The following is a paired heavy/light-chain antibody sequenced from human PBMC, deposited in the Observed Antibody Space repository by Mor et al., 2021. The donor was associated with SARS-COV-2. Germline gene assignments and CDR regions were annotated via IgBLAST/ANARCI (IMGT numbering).Heavy chain of an antibody. J-gene: IGHJ5*02. D-gene: IGHD2-15*01. Sequence: QITLKESGPTLVKPTQTLTLTCTFSGFSLNTSGVGVGWIRQPPGKALEWLALIFWNDDKRYSPSLKSRLIITKDTSKNQVVLTMTYMEPVDTATYYCAHSSQDIVTLYNWFDPWGQGTLITVSS. CDR2: IFWNDDK. CDR1: GFSLNTSGVG. V-gene: IGHV2-5*01. CDR3: AHSSQDIVTLYNWFDP.
Light chain of an antibody. J-gene: IGKJ1*01. CDR3: QQSYSSPWT. CDR1: QSISSY. V-gene: IGKV1-39*01. Sequence: DIQMTQSPSSLSASVGDRVTITCRASQSISSYLNWYQQKPGKAPKLLIYAASSLQSGVPSRFSGSGSGTDFTLTISSLQPEDFATYYCQQSYSSPWTFGQGTKVEIK. CDR2: AAS.